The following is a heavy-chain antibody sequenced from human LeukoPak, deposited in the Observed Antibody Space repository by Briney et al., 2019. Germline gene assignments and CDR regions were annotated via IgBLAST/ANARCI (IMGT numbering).Heavy chain of an antibody. V-gene: IGHV4-59*01. D-gene: IGHD6-13*01. CDR3: ARGGYSSSWYQILVTPFDY. CDR1: GGSISSYY. Sequence: SETLSLTCTVSGGSISSYYWSWIRQPPGKGLEWIRYIYYSGSTNYNPSLKSRVTISVDTSKNQFSLKLSSVTAADTVVYYCARGGYSSSWYQILVTPFDYWGQGTLVTVSS. J-gene: IGHJ4*02. CDR2: IYYSGST.